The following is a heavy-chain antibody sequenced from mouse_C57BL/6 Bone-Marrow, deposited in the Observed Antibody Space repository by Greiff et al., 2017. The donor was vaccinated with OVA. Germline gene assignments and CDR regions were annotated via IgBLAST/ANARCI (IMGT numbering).Heavy chain of an antibody. CDR1: GFTFSSYA. CDR3: ARLLRRDYAMDY. Sequence: EVQVVASWGGLVKPGGSLKLSCAASGFTFSSYAMSWVRQTPEKRLEWVATISDGGSYTYYPDNVKGRFTISRDNAKNNLYLQMSHLKSEDTAMYYCARLLRRDYAMDYWGQGTSVTVSS. D-gene: IGHD2-12*01. CDR2: ISDGGSYT. V-gene: IGHV5-4*01. J-gene: IGHJ4*01.